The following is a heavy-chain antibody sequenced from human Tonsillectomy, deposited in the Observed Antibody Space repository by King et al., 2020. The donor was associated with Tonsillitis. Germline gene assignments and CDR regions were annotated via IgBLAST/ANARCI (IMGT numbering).Heavy chain of an antibody. J-gene: IGHJ4*02. CDR1: GGSISGYY. CDR2: IYYSWIA. D-gene: IGHD1-26*01. V-gene: IGHV4-59*08. Sequence: QLQESGPGLVKPSETLSLTCTVSGGSISGYYWGWGRQPPGKGLEYLGYIYYSWIANYNPSLNPRVTMSVETSNDQFSLKRTSVAAADTAVYYCARHLGSGSYPLDYWGQGTLVTVSS. CDR3: ARHLGSGSYPLDY.